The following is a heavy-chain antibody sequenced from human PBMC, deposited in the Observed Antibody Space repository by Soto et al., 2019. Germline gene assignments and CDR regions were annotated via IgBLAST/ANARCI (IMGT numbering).Heavy chain of an antibody. CDR2: VNPKRGDA. CDR3: ARDPGIPGRYWYFDL. Sequence: QVVLVQSGAEVRKPGASVKVPCKASGYRFTDYYIHWVRQAPGQGPEWMGWVNPKRGDAVYAQKFQGLVTMTRDTATTTAYLEVNSLKSDDTAVYYCARDPGIPGRYWYFDLWGRGTLVTVSS. J-gene: IGHJ2*01. D-gene: IGHD1-20*01. CDR1: GYRFTDYY. V-gene: IGHV1-2*04.